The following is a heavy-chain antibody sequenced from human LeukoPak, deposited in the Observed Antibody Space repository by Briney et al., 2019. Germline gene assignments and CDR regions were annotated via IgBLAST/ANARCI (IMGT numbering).Heavy chain of an antibody. CDR2: MNPNSGNT. CDR1: GYTFTSYD. J-gene: IGHJ4*02. V-gene: IGHV1-8*01. D-gene: IGHD6-13*01. Sequence: ASVKVSCKASGYTFTSYDINWVRQATGQGLEWMGWMNPNSGNTGYAQKFQGRVTMTRNTSISTAYMELSSLRSAHTAVYYCARGGFAAAGTRVNYWGQGTLVTVSS. CDR3: ARGGFAAAGTRVNY.